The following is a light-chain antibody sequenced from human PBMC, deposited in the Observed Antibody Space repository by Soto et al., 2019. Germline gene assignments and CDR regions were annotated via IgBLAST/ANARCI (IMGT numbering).Light chain of an antibody. CDR3: SSYTSSGTV. CDR1: SSDVGGYNY. CDR2: DVS. Sequence: QSALTQPASVSGSPGQSITISCTATSSDVGGYNYVSWYQQHPGKAPKLMIYDVSNRPSGVSSRFSGSKSGNTASLTISGLQAEDEADYYCSSYTSSGTVFGGGTKLTVL. J-gene: IGLJ2*01. V-gene: IGLV2-14*01.